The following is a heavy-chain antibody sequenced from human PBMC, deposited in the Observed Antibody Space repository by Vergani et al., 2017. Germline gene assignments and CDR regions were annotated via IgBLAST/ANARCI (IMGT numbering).Heavy chain of an antibody. D-gene: IGHD2-8*01. J-gene: IGHJ5*02. CDR2: ISSSISYI. CDR1: GFTFSSYA. CDR3: ANARTSVPQFDP. V-gene: IGHV3-21*01. Sequence: EVQLLESGGGLVQPGGSLRLSCAASGFTFSSYAMSWVRQAPGKGLEWVSSISSSISYIYYADSVKGRFTLSRDNAKNSLYLQMNSLRAEDTAVYYCANARTSVPQFDPGGQGRPVTVS.